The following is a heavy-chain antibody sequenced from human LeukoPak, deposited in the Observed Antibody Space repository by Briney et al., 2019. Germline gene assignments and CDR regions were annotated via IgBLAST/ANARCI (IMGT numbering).Heavy chain of an antibody. CDR1: GFTVSSNY. J-gene: IGHJ5*02. D-gene: IGHD4/OR15-4a*01. CDR2: IYDGGST. Sequence: GGSLRLSCAASGFTVSSNYMSWVRQAPGKGLEWVSVIYDGGSTYYADSVKGRFTISRDNSKNTLYLQMDGLRADDTAVYYCARGGAYDYGVLDAWGQGTLVTVSS. CDR3: ARGGAYDYGVLDA. V-gene: IGHV3-53*01.